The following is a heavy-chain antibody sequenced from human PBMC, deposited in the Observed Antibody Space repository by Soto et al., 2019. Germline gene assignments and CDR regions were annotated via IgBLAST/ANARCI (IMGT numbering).Heavy chain of an antibody. J-gene: IGHJ4*02. CDR1: GGSFSGYY. CDR2: INHSGGT. D-gene: IGHD3-10*01. V-gene: IGHV4-34*01. CDR3: ARGPYYYGSGSYRDY. Sequence: SETLSLTCAVYGGSFSGYYWSWIRQPPGKGLEWIGEINHSGGTNYNPSLKSRVTISVDTSKNQFSLKLSSVTAADTAVYYCARGPYYYGSGSYRDYWGQGTLVTVSS.